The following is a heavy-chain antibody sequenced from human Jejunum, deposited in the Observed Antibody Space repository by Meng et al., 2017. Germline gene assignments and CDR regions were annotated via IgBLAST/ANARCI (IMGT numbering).Heavy chain of an antibody. CDR1: GFSFSDHL. CDR2: SRSKLSSYTT. J-gene: IGHJ4*02. Sequence: ARWGGSGGGLVKPGTSLRLSCAASGFSFSDHLMDWVRQAPGEGLEWVGRSRSKLSSYTTEYAASVRGRFTVSRDESKNLFYLQMNNLKTEDTAVYYCTAGRGGSAPCDYWGQGTLVTVSS. CDR3: TAGRGGSAPCDY. V-gene: IGHV3-72*01. D-gene: IGHD1-26*01.